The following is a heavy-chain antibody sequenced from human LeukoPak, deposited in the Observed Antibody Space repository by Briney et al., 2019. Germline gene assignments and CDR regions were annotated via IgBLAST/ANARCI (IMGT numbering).Heavy chain of an antibody. D-gene: IGHD4-11*01. CDR2: IYYTGSA. V-gene: IGHV4-39*07. Sequence: SETLSLNCTVSGGSISSSSYYWGWIRQPLGKGLWWIGSIYYTGSAYYNPSLNSRVTVSVDTSKNQFSLKLSSVAAADTAWSYCARGSNVEYYYYYYMAVWGKGTTVTVSS. CDR3: ARGSNVEYYYYYYMAV. J-gene: IGHJ6*03. CDR1: GGSISSSSYY.